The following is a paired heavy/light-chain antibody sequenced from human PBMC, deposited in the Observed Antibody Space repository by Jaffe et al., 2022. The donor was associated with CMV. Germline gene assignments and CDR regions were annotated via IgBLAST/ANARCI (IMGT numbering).Light chain of an antibody. CDR3: MQALQTPFT. CDR2: LGS. J-gene: IGKJ3*01. Sequence: DIVMTQSPLSLPVTPGEPASISCRSSQSLLHSNGYNYLDWYLQKPGKSPQLLIYLGSNRASGVPDRFSGSGSGTDFTLKISRVEAEDVGVYYCMQALQTPFTFGPGTKVDIK. CDR1: QSLLHSNGYNY. V-gene: IGKV2-28*01.
Heavy chain of an antibody. V-gene: IGHV1-46*01. J-gene: IGHJ6*02. D-gene: IGHD5-18*01. Sequence: QVQLVQSGAEVKKPGASVKVSCKASGYTFTSYYMHWVRQAPGQGLEWMGIINPSGGSTSYAQKFQGRVTMTRDTSTSTVYMELSSLRSEDTAVYYCARTLGRIQLWTRGYYYYGMDVWGQGTTVTVSS. CDR3: ARTLGRIQLWTRGYYYYGMDV. CDR2: INPSGGST. CDR1: GYTFTSYY.